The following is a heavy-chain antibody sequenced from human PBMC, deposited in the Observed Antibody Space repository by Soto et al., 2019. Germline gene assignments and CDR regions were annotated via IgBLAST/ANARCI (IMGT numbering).Heavy chain of an antibody. Sequence: QVQLVQSGAEVKKPGSSVKVSCKASGGTFSSYAISWVRQAPGQGLEWMGGIIPIFGTANYAQKFQGRVTITADKSTSTAYRELSSLRSEDTAVYYCARDSSYSGSYYWGYFQHWGQGTLVTVSS. J-gene: IGHJ1*01. CDR1: GGTFSSYA. D-gene: IGHD1-26*01. CDR3: ARDSSYSGSYYWGYFQH. CDR2: IIPIFGTA. V-gene: IGHV1-69*06.